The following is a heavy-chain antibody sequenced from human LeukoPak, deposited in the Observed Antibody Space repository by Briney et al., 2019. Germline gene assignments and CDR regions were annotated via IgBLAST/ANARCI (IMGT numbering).Heavy chain of an antibody. CDR3: ARLYNSGRNI. CDR1: GFTFTNYW. Sequence: GGSLRLSCAASGFTFTNYWMSWVRQAPGKGLELVANIKQDRSEKYYVDSVKGRFTISRDNAKNSLYLQMNSLRAEDTAVYYCARLYNSGRNIWGQGTMVTVSS. CDR2: IKQDRSEK. J-gene: IGHJ3*02. D-gene: IGHD3-10*01. V-gene: IGHV3-7*01.